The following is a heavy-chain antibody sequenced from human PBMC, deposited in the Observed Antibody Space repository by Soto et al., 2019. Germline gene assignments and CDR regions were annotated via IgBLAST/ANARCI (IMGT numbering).Heavy chain of an antibody. D-gene: IGHD3-16*02. J-gene: IGHJ4*02. Sequence: EVQLVESEGGLVQPGRSLRLSCAASGFKFRDYWMSWVRQAPGKGLEWVGNIKHDTSEAHYADSVKGRFTITRDNIKNFVFLQMNGLRADDTASYYCARDGLLFSGPYRPSRFDYWGLGTQVTVSS. CDR1: GFKFRDYW. V-gene: IGHV3-7*03. CDR2: IKHDTSEA. CDR3: ARDGLLFSGPYRPSRFDY.